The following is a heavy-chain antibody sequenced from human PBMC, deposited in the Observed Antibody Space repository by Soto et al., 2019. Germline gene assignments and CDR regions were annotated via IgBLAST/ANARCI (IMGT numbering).Heavy chain of an antibody. D-gene: IGHD2-2*01. CDR2: IYYSGST. V-gene: IGHV4-59*01. J-gene: IGHJ6*03. CDR1: GGSISSYY. CDR3: ARGRPQKGGFCSSTSCYSYYYYYMDV. Sequence: SETLSLTCTVSGGSISSYYWSWIRQPPGKGLEWIGYIYYSGSTNYNPSLKSRVTISVDTSKNQFSLKLSSVTAADTAVYYCARGRPQKGGFCSSTSCYSYYYYYMDVWGKGTTVTVSS.